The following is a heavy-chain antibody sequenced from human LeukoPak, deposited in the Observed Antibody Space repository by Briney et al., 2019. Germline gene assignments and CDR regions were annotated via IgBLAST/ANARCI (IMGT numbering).Heavy chain of an antibody. V-gene: IGHV3-48*03. CDR3: AREVAYSFDS. CDR2: ISSSGSTI. CDR1: GFTFSSYE. Sequence: PGRSLRLSCAASGFTFSSYEMHWVRQAPGKGLEWVSYISSSGSTIYYADSVKGRFTLSRDNAKNSLFLQMNSLRAEDTAVYYCAREVAYSFDSWGQGTLVTVSS. J-gene: IGHJ4*02.